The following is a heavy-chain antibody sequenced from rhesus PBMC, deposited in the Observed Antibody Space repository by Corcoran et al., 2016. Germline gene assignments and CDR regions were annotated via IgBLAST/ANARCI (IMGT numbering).Heavy chain of an antibody. V-gene: IGHV4-76*01. J-gene: IGHJ4*01. CDR1: GGSISGGYD. CDR3: ASAPPYNFWTGFPDY. CDR2: IYGSSGST. D-gene: IGHD3-3*01. Sequence: QVQLQESGPGVVKPSETLSLTCAVSGGSISGGYDWSWIRQPPGKGLEWIGYIYGSSGSTNYNSSLKNRVTISKDASKNEFSLKLGSVTAADTAVYYCASAPPYNFWTGFPDYWGQGVLVTVSS.